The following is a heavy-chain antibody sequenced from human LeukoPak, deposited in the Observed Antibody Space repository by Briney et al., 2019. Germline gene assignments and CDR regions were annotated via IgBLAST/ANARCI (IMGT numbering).Heavy chain of an antibody. CDR1: GFTFSSYA. CDR3: ARSMVRGVIIPDDAFDI. Sequence: PGGSLRLSCAASGFTFSSYAMHWVRQAPGKGLEYVSAISSNGGSTYYANSVKGRFTISRDNSKNTLYLQMNSLRAEDTAVYYCARSMVRGVIIPDDAFDIWGQGTMVTVSS. J-gene: IGHJ3*02. CDR2: ISSNGGST. V-gene: IGHV3-64*01. D-gene: IGHD3-10*01.